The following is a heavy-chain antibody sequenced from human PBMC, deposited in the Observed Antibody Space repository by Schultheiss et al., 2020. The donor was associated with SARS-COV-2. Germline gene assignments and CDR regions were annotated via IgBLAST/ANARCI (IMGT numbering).Heavy chain of an antibody. D-gene: IGHD5-24*01. CDR3: ARGGYNYFGY. V-gene: IGHV1-2*02. CDR1: GYTFTSYY. Sequence: ASVKVSCKASGYTFTSYYMHWVRQAPGQGLEWMGWINPNSGGTNYAQKFQGRVTMTRNTSISTAYMELSSLKTEDTAVYYCARGGYNYFGYWGQGTLVTVSS. CDR2: INPNSGGT. J-gene: IGHJ4*02.